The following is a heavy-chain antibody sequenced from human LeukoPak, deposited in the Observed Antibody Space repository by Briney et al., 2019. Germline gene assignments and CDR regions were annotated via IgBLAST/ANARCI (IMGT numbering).Heavy chain of an antibody. CDR2: IIPIFGTA. J-gene: IGHJ4*02. D-gene: IGHD3-10*01. CDR1: GGTFSSYA. V-gene: IGHV1-69*06. CDR3: ARAYYGSGSYYYPFDY. Sequence: SVKVSCKASGGTFSSYAISWVRQAPGQGLEWMGGIIPIFGTANYAQKFQGRVTITADKSTSTAYMELSSLRSEDTAVYYCARAYYGSGSYYYPFDYWGQGTLVTVSS.